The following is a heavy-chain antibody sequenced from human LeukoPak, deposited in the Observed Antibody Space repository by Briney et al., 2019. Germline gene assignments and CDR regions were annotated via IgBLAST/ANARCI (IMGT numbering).Heavy chain of an antibody. CDR1: GGSFSGYY. D-gene: IGHD3-10*01. J-gene: IGHJ5*02. CDR3: ARGRGYGSGSYYP. V-gene: IGHV4-34*01. CDR2: INHSGST. Sequence: PSETLSLTCAVYGGSFSGYYWSWIRQPPGKGLEWIGEINHSGSTNYNPSLKSRVTISVDTSKNQFSLKLSSVTAADTAVYYCARGRGYGSGSYYPSGQGTLVTVSS.